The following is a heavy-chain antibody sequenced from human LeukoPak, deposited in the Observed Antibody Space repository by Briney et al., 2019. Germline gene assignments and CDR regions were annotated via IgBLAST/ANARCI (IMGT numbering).Heavy chain of an antibody. Sequence: GGSLRLSCAASGFTFSSYWMSWVRQAPGKGLEWVANIKQDGSEKYYVDSVKGRFTVSRDNAKNSLYLQMNSLRAEDTAVYYCAKDRSIAAAAYYFDYWGQGTLVTVSS. D-gene: IGHD6-13*01. CDR1: GFTFSSYW. CDR3: AKDRSIAAAAYYFDY. CDR2: IKQDGSEK. V-gene: IGHV3-7*01. J-gene: IGHJ4*02.